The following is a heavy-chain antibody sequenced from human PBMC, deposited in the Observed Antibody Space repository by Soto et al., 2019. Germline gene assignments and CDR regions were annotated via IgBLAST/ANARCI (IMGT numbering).Heavy chain of an antibody. V-gene: IGHV3-33*01. Sequence: GSLRLSCAASGFTFSSYGMHWVRQAPGKGLEWVAVIWYDGSNKYYADSVKGRFTISRDNSKNTLYLQMNSLRAEDTAVYYCARDEGYYDSSGYYDYWGQGTLVTVSS. D-gene: IGHD3-22*01. CDR2: IWYDGSNK. CDR3: ARDEGYYDSSGYYDY. CDR1: GFTFSSYG. J-gene: IGHJ4*02.